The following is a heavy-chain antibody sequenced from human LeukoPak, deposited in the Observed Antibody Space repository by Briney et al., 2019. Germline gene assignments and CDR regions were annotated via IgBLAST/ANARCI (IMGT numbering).Heavy chain of an antibody. D-gene: IGHD1-26*01. CDR1: GYKFIIYG. CDR3: ARTIYSGSYYFDY. J-gene: IGHJ4*02. CDR2: ITAFNTNT. Sequence: GASVKVSCKASGYKFIIYGVTWLRQAPRQGLEWMGSITAFNTNTSYAQKLQGRVTMTTDTSTSTAYMEMRSLRSDDTAVYYCARTIYSGSYYFDYWGQGTLVTVSS. V-gene: IGHV1-18*01.